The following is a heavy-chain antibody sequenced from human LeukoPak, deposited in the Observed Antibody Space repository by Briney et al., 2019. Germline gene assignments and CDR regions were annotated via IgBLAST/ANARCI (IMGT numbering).Heavy chain of an antibody. Sequence: SETLSLTCTVSGGSISSSSYYWGWIRQPPGKGLEWIGSIYYSGSTYYNPSLKSRVTISVDTSKNQFSLKLSSVTAADTAVYYCARDRKEFYGGNFYFDYWGQGTLVTVSS. CDR2: IYYSGST. V-gene: IGHV4-39*02. CDR3: ARDRKEFYGGNFYFDY. D-gene: IGHD4-23*01. J-gene: IGHJ4*02. CDR1: GGSISSSSYY.